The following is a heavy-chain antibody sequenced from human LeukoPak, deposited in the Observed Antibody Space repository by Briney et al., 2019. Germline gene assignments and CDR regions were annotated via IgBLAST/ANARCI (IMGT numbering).Heavy chain of an antibody. V-gene: IGHV3-23*01. CDR1: GFTFSSYA. D-gene: IGHD2-8*01. CDR3: AKGDSGMVRRYYFDY. CDR2: ISGSGGDT. J-gene: IGHJ4*02. Sequence: GGSLRLSCAASGFTFSSYAMSWVRQAPGKRLEWVSVISGSGGDTYYADSVKGRLTISRDISKNTLYLQMNSLSAEDTAVYYCAKGDSGMVRRYYFDYWGKGTLVTVSS.